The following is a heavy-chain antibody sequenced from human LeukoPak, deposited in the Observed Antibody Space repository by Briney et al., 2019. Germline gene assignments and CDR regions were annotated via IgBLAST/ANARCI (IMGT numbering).Heavy chain of an antibody. V-gene: IGHV4-38-2*02. J-gene: IGHJ4*02. CDR2: IYHSGST. CDR3: ARDIFLSWTMSREDY. CDR1: GYSISSGYY. D-gene: IGHD2/OR15-2a*01. Sequence: PSETLSLTCAVSGYSISSGYYWGWIRQPPGKGLEWIGSIYHSGSTYYNPSLKSRVTISVDTSKNQFSLKLSSVTAADTAVYYCARDIFLSWTMSREDYWGQGTLVTVSS.